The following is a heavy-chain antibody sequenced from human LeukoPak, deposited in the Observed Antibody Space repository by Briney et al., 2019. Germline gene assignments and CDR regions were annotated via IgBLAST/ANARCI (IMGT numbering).Heavy chain of an antibody. CDR2: ISYDGNNK. D-gene: IGHD5-18*01. CDR3: ARERRPTAMATRWFDP. V-gene: IGHV3-30*03. Sequence: PGRSLRLSCAASGFTFSSYGMYWVRQAPGKGLEWVAVISYDGNNKYSADSVKGRFTISRDNSKNTLYLQMNSLRAEDTAVYYCARERRPTAMATRWFDPWGQGTLVTVSS. CDR1: GFTFSSYG. J-gene: IGHJ5*02.